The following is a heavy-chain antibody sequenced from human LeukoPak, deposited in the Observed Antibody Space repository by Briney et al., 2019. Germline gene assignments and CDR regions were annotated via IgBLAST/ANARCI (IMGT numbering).Heavy chain of an antibody. CDR2: IDPSDSYT. J-gene: IGHJ4*02. CDR3: ARNRYYYDFSGYYVDY. D-gene: IGHD3-22*01. CDR1: GYSFSSYW. Sequence: GASLRISCKGSGYSFSSYWISWVRQMPGKGLEWMGSIDPSDSYTNCSPSFQGHVTISTDKSIGTAYLQWSSLRASDTAMYYCARNRYYYDFSGYYVDYWGQGTLVTVSS. V-gene: IGHV5-10-1*01.